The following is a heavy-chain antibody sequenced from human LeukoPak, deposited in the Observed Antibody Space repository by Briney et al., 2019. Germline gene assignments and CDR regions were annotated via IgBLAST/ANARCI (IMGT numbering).Heavy chain of an antibody. J-gene: IGHJ6*02. CDR2: INHSGST. V-gene: IGHV4-34*01. CDR1: GGSFSGYY. Sequence: SETLSLTCAVYGGSFSGYYWSWIRQPPGKGLEWIGEINHSGSTNYNPSLKSRVTISVDTSKNQSSLKLSSVTAADTAVYYCARARSVDIVATIDSHYYYGMDVWGQGTTVTGSS. CDR3: ARARSVDIVATIDSHYYYGMDV. D-gene: IGHD5-12*01.